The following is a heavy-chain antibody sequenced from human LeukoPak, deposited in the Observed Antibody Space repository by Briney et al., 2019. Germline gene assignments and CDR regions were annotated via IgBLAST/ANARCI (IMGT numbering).Heavy chain of an antibody. CDR2: ISGSDGTS. CDR1: GFTFNSFA. D-gene: IGHD1-26*01. V-gene: IGHV3-23*01. CDR3: AASGSYVY. Sequence: PGGSLRLSCAASGFTFNSFAMNWVRQAPGKGLEWVSSISGSDGTSHYADFVKGRFTISRDNSKNTLYLQMNSLRAEDTAVYYCAASGSYVYWSQGTLVTVSS. J-gene: IGHJ4*02.